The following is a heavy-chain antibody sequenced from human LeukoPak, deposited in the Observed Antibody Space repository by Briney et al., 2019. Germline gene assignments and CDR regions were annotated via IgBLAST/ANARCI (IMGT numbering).Heavy chain of an antibody. D-gene: IGHD3-9*01. CDR3: AKDIGYDILTGYFDY. Sequence: GGSLRLSCAASGFTFSSHEMNWVRQAPGKGLEWVSYISSSGSTIYYADSVKGRFTISRDNAKNSLYLQMNSLRAEDTALYYCAKDIGYDILTGYFDYWGQGTLVTVSS. CDR1: GFTFSSHE. CDR2: ISSSGSTI. J-gene: IGHJ4*02. V-gene: IGHV3-48*03.